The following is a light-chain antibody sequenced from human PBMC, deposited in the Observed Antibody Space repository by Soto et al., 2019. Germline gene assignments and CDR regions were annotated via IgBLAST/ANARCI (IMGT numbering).Light chain of an antibody. V-gene: IGKV1-9*01. CDR2: AAS. Sequence: DIQLTQSPSFLSASVGDRVTIACRASQGISSYVAWYQQKPGRAPKLLIYAASTLQSGVPSRFSGSGSGTEFTLTISSLQPEDFATFYCQQLNTYPYTFGQGTKLEIK. J-gene: IGKJ2*01. CDR1: QGISSY. CDR3: QQLNTYPYT.